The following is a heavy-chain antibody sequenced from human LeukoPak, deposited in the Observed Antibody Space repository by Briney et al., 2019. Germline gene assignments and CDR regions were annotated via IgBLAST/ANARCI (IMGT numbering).Heavy chain of an antibody. CDR2: ISYDGSNE. D-gene: IGHD3-10*01. V-gene: IGHV3-30-3*01. CDR3: ARDGAPQYYYGSGRNKLGY. J-gene: IGHJ4*02. Sequence: GGSLRLSCAASGFTFGSYAMHWVRQAPGKGLEWVAIISYDGSNEYYADSVKGRFTISRGNSKNTLYLHMNSLTAEDTAVYYCARDGAPQYYYGSGRNKLGYWGQGTLVTVSS. CDR1: GFTFGSYA.